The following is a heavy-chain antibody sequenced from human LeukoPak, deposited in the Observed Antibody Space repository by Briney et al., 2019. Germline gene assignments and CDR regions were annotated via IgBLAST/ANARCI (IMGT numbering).Heavy chain of an antibody. D-gene: IGHD6-13*01. J-gene: IGHJ4*02. CDR1: GFTLSSYA. CDR2: ISDSGGST. V-gene: IGHV3-23*01. CDR3: ANAVYSSSWYYFDY. Sequence: PGGSLTLSCAASGFTLSSYAMSWVRQAPGKGLEWVSDISDSGGSTYYADSVKGRVTISRDNAKTTLYLQMNSLRAEDTAVYYCANAVYSSSWYYFDYWGQGTLVTVSS.